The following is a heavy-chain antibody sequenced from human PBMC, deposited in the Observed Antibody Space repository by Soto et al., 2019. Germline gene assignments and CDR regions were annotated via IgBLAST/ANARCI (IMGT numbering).Heavy chain of an antibody. J-gene: IGHJ6*02. CDR3: ARDLGTIFGVGITADYYYGMDV. CDR2: INTNTGNP. D-gene: IGHD3-3*01. CDR1: GYTFTSYA. V-gene: IGHV7-4-1*01. Sequence: ASVKVSCKASGYTFTSYAMNWVRQAPGQGLEWMGWINTNTGNPTYAQGFTGRFVFSLDTSVSTAYLQICSLKAEDTAVYYCARDLGTIFGVGITADYYYGMDVWGQGTTVTVSS.